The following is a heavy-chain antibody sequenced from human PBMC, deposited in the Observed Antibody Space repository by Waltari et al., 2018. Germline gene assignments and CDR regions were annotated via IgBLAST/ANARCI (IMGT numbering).Heavy chain of an antibody. J-gene: IGHJ6*03. CDR1: GFMFSKYW. D-gene: IGHD2-21*01. CDR3: AKSLKSGDGYYYYMDV. Sequence: EVQVVESGGGLFQPGGSLRLSCAGSGFMFSKYWMHWVRQAPGKGLESVAYIDLDGSDTAYVDSVKGRFTISRDNAKSTVYLQMNSLRVDDTAVYYCAKSLKSGDGYYYYMDVWGKGTTVTVSS. CDR2: IDLDGSDT. V-gene: IGHV3-74*01.